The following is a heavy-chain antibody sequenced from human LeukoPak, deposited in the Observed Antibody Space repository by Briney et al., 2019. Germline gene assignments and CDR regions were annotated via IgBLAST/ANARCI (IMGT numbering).Heavy chain of an antibody. Sequence: SETLSLTCTVSGGAISSSSYYWGWIRQPPGKGLEWIGSIYYSGSTYYNPSLKSRVTISVDTSKNQFSLKLSSVTAADTAVYYCARDRTRYCSSTSCYLDAFDIWAQGTMVTVSS. J-gene: IGHJ3*02. CDR1: GGAISSSSYY. D-gene: IGHD2-2*01. CDR3: ARDRTRYCSSTSCYLDAFDI. V-gene: IGHV4-39*02. CDR2: IYYSGST.